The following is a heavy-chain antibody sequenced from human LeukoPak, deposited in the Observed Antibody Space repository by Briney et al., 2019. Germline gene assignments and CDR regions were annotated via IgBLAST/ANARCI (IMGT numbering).Heavy chain of an antibody. Sequence: PSETLSLTCAVYGESFNGYYWSWIRQPPGKGLEWIANIYYSGSTYYNPSLKSRVTISVDTSKNQFSLKLSSVTAADTAVYYCAGLIRPGWFDPWGQGTLATVSS. CDR2: IYYSGST. CDR3: AGLIRPGWFDP. V-gene: IGHV4-34*01. J-gene: IGHJ5*02. D-gene: IGHD1-14*01. CDR1: GESFNGYY.